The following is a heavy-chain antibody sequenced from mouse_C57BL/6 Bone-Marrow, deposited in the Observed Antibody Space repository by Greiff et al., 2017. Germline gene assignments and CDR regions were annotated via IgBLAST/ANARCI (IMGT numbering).Heavy chain of an antibody. CDR3: ARGYYGSSGAFYYYAMDY. D-gene: IGHD1-1*01. CDR2: IDPNSGGT. Sequence: QVQLQQPGAELVKPGASVKLSCKASGYTFTSYWMHWVKQRPGRGLEWIGRIDPNSGGTKYNEKFKSKATLTVDKPSSTAYMQLSSLTSEDSAVYYCARGYYGSSGAFYYYAMDYWGQGTSVTVSS. V-gene: IGHV1-72*01. J-gene: IGHJ4*01. CDR1: GYTFTSYW.